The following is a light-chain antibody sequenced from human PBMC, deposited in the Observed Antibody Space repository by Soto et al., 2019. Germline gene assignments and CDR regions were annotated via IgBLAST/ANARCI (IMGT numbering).Light chain of an antibody. V-gene: IGKV1-33*01. Sequence: DIQMTRSPSSLSASVGDRVTITCQASQDISNYLNWYQQKPGKAPKLLIYDASNLETGVPSRFSGSGSGTDFTFTISSLQAEDIATYYCQQYDNLPPFTFGPGTKVDIK. J-gene: IGKJ3*01. CDR3: QQYDNLPPFT. CDR2: DAS. CDR1: QDISNY.